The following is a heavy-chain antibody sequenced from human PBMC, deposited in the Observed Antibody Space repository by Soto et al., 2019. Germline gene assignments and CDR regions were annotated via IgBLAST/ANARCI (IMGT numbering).Heavy chain of an antibody. CDR2: IYYSGST. CDR3: ARYMVRGKNPFDY. Sequence: QVQLQESGPGLVKPSQTLSLTCTVSGGSISSGGYYWSWIRQHPGKGLEWIGYIYYSGSTYYNPSLKSRVTISVETSKNQFSLKLSSVTAADTAVYYCARYMVRGKNPFDYWGQGTLVTVSS. CDR1: GGSISSGGYY. D-gene: IGHD3-10*01. V-gene: IGHV4-31*03. J-gene: IGHJ4*02.